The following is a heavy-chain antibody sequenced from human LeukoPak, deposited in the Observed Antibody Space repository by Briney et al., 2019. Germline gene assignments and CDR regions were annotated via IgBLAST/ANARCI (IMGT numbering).Heavy chain of an antibody. CDR1: GFTFSTYG. D-gene: IGHD6-6*01. Sequence: GGSLRLSCAASGFTFSTYGMHWVRQAPGKGLEGVAFIRFDGSNKYYGDSVKGRFTISRDDSKNTLYLEMSSLRAEDTAVYYCAKDGPYSSSSAGFEYWGQGTLVSVSS. V-gene: IGHV3-30*02. CDR3: AKDGPYSSSSAGFEY. CDR2: IRFDGSNK. J-gene: IGHJ4*02.